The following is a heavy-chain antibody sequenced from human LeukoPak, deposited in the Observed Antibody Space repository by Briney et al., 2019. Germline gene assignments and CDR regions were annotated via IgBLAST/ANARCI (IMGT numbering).Heavy chain of an antibody. D-gene: IGHD4-11*01. Sequence: GGSLRLSCAASGFTFSSYAMHWVRQAPGKGLEWAAVISYDGSNKYYADSVKGRFTISRDNSKNTLYLQMNSLRTEDTAVYYCARDGPHDYPTQYYFDYWGQGTLVTVSS. CDR3: ARDGPHDYPTQYYFDY. J-gene: IGHJ4*02. CDR2: ISYDGSNK. V-gene: IGHV3-30-3*01. CDR1: GFTFSSYA.